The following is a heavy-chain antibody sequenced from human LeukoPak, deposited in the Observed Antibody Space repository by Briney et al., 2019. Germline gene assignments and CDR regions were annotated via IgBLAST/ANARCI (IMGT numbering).Heavy chain of an antibody. CDR3: ARDVEYSSTTLHYFAY. D-gene: IGHD6-6*01. Sequence: SETLSLTCTVSGGSMNNYYWSWIRQPAGKGLEYIGRIYTSGSTNYNPSLKSRVTMSVDTSKNQFSLKLRSVTVADTAIYYCARDVEYSSTTLHYFAYWGQGMLVTVSS. J-gene: IGHJ4*02. CDR2: IYTSGST. V-gene: IGHV4-4*07. CDR1: GGSMNNYY.